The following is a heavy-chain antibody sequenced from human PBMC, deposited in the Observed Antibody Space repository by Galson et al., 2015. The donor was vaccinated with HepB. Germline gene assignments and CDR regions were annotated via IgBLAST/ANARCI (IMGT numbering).Heavy chain of an antibody. D-gene: IGHD5-18*01. CDR3: ARVGDSYGNYYYYYMDV. J-gene: IGHJ6*03. CDR1: VGTFSSYA. V-gene: IGHV1-69*04. Sequence: SCKASVGTFSSYAISWVRQAPGQGLEWMGRIIPILGIENYVQKFQGRVTITTDNSTSTAYMELSSLRSEDTAVYYCARVGDSYGNYYYYYMDVWGKGTTVTVSS. CDR2: IIPILGIE.